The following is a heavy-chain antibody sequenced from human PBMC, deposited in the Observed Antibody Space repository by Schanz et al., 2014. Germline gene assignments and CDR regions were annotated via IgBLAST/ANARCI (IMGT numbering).Heavy chain of an antibody. Sequence: VQLVESGGGVVQPGRSLRLSCAASGFTFISYDIHWVRQAPGKGLEWVAVIRYDGRNKNFVESVKGRFTISRDNSNNTVYLQMNTLRAEDTAVYYCAREDCSATSCYFRYWGQGTLXTVSS. D-gene: IGHD2-21*01. V-gene: IGHV3-33*01. CDR1: GFTFISYD. CDR2: IRYDGRNK. J-gene: IGHJ4*02. CDR3: AREDCSATSCYFRY.